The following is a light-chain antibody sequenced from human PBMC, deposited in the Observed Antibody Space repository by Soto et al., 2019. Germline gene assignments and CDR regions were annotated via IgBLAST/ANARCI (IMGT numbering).Light chain of an antibody. V-gene: IGLV2-11*01. CDR3: SSYAGSYTFV. CDR1: SSDVGGYNY. Sequence: ALTQPRSVSGSPGQSVTISCTGTSSDVGGYNYVSWYQQHPGKAPKLMVYDVSARPSGVPDRFSGSKSGNTASLTISGLQAEDEADYYCSSYAGSYTFVFGTGTKVTVL. J-gene: IGLJ1*01. CDR2: DVS.